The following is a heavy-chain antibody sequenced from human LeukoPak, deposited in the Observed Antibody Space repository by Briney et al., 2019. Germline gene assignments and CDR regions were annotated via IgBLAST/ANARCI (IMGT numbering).Heavy chain of an antibody. D-gene: IGHD4-17*01. V-gene: IGHV4-59*01. CDR3: AREDPQTTVPEGMDV. J-gene: IGHJ6*02. Sequence: SETLSLTCSVSGGSISTYYWSWIRQLPGKGLEWVGYIYYTGTTNYNPSLRSRVTISVDTSRNQFSLRLSSVTAADTAVYYCAREDPQTTVPEGMDVWGHGTTVIVSS. CDR1: GGSISTYY. CDR2: IYYTGTT.